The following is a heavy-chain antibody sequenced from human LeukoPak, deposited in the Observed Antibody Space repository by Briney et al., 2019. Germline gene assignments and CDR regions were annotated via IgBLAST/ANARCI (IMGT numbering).Heavy chain of an antibody. J-gene: IGHJ3*02. CDR1: GGTFSSYA. V-gene: IGHV1-69*05. Sequence: EASVKVSCKASGGTFSSYAISWVRQAPGQGLEWMGGIIPIFGTANYAQKFQGRVTITTDESTSTAYMELSSLRSEDTAVYYCARTLTYDSSGYYYEAFDIWGQGTMVTVSS. CDR2: IIPIFGTA. D-gene: IGHD3-22*01. CDR3: ARTLTYDSSGYYYEAFDI.